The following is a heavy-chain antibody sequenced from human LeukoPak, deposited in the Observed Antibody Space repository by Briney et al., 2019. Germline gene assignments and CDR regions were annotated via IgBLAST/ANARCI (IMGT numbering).Heavy chain of an antibody. V-gene: IGHV3-49*04. CDR1: GFTFGDYA. D-gene: IGHD3-22*01. CDR3: TRDLYCYDSSGYFY. Sequence: GGSLRLSCTASGFTFGDYAMSWVRQAPGKGLEWVGLIRSKAYGGTTEHAASVKGRFTISRDDSKSIAYLQMNSLKTEDTAVYYCTRDLYCYDSSGYFYWGQGTLVTVSS. CDR2: IRSKAYGGTT. J-gene: IGHJ4*02.